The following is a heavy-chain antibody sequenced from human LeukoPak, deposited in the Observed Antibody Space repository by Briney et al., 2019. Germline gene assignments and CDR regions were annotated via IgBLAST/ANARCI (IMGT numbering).Heavy chain of an antibody. D-gene: IGHD6-13*01. J-gene: IGHJ4*02. CDR2: ISSSSSYI. V-gene: IGHV3-21*06. CDR3: ARDSSWAFDY. CDR1: GFTFSSYS. Sequence: GGSLRLSCAASGFTFSSYSMNWVRQAPGKGLEWVSSISSSSSYICYADSVKGRFTISRDNAKNSVYLQMNSLRAEDTAVYYCARDSSWAFDYWGQGTLVTVSS.